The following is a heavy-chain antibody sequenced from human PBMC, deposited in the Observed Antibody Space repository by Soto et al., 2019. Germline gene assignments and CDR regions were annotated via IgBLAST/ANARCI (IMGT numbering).Heavy chain of an antibody. Sequence: SGPTMVNATRSLALTCTFWWFSLRTSGVGVGWIRQPPGKALEWLALIYWDDDKRYSPSLKSRLTITKDTSKNQVVLTMTNMDPVDTATYCSAHRRTTVNDFDYWGQGTLVTVSS. V-gene: IGHV2-5*02. CDR1: WFSLRTSGVG. J-gene: IGHJ4*02. CDR2: IYWDDDK. CDR3: AHRRTTVNDFDY. D-gene: IGHD4-17*01.